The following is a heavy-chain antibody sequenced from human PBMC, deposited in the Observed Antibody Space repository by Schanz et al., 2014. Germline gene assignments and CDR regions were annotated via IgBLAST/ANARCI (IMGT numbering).Heavy chain of an antibody. CDR1: GYTFVSYS. CDR2: INPSGGGT. D-gene: IGHD3-10*01. J-gene: IGHJ6*02. V-gene: IGHV1-46*01. Sequence: QVQLLQSGAEVKKPGASMKVSCKASGYTFVSYSMHWVRQAPGQGLEWMGIINPSGGGTSYALRFQDRVTVTRDTSRSTVYMELSSLRSDDTAVYYCARAKRFGDMDVWGQGTTVTVSS. CDR3: ARAKRFGDMDV.